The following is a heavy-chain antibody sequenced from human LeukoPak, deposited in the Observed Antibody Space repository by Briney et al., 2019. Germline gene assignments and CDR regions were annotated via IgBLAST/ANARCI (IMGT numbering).Heavy chain of an antibody. CDR3: AKAVAYCGGDCLP. Sequence: GGSLRLSCAASGFTVSSNEMSWVRQAPGKGLEWVSSISGGSTYYADPRKGRFTISRDNSKNTLHPQMNSLRAEDTAVYYCAKAVAYCGGDCLPWGQGTLVTVSS. V-gene: IGHV3-38-3*01. CDR1: GFTVSSNE. CDR2: ISGGST. D-gene: IGHD2-21*02. J-gene: IGHJ4*02.